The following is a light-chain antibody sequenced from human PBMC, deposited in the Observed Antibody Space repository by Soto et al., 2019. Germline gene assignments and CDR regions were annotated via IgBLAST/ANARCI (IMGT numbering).Light chain of an antibody. CDR1: RIGSKS. Sequence: SYELTQPPSVSVAPGQTARITCGGNRIGSKSVHWFQQKPGQAPVLVVHDYSDRPSGIPERFSGSNSGGTATLTISRVEAGDEADYYCQVWDSRDDHRVFGGGTKLTVL. V-gene: IGLV3-21*02. CDR3: QVWDSRDDHRV. CDR2: DYS. J-gene: IGLJ2*01.